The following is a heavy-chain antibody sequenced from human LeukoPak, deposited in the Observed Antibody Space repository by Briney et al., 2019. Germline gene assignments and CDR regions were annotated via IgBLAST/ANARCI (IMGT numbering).Heavy chain of an antibody. V-gene: IGHV1-2*06. J-gene: IGHJ4*02. CDR2: INPISGGT. CDR3: ARYCSSTSCYSDY. Sequence: ASVKVSCKASGYTFTGYYMHWVRQAPGQGLEYMGRINPISGGTVYAPKFQGRVTMTRDTSITTAYMELTRLTSDDTAVYYCARYCSSTSCYSDYWGQGTLVTVSS. CDR1: GYTFTGYY. D-gene: IGHD2-2*01.